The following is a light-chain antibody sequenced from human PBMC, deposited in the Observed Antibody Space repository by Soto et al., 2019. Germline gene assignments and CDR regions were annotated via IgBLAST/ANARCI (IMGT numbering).Light chain of an antibody. CDR3: CSYAGSSHWM. V-gene: IGLV2-23*02. J-gene: IGLJ3*02. Sequence: HSALPRPAAVCGSLGQSITIACSGSGGDIGDYNGVGCYQQQPGESHRLISYEVTNGPSGVSNRFSGSKSGNTASLTISDIQPDDACLYYCCSYAGSSHWMFGGGT. CDR1: GGDIGDYNG. CDR2: EVT.